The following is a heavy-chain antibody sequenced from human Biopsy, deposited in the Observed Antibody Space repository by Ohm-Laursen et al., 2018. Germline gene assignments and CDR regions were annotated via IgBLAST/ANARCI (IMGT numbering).Heavy chain of an antibody. Sequence: SETLSLTWTVSGGSISSYYWNWIRQLPGKGLEWIGYISHSGSTSYNPSLRSLVTISTDTSTNQFSLKVRSVTAADTAMYYCAGATSGTSLYDPWGQGSLVTVSS. CDR3: AGATSGTSLYDP. V-gene: IGHV4-59*06. J-gene: IGHJ5*02. CDR1: GGSISSYY. D-gene: IGHD6-13*01. CDR2: ISHSGST.